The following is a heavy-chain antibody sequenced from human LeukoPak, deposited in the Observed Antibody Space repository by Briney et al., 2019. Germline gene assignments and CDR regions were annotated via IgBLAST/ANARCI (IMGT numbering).Heavy chain of an antibody. CDR3: ANFYFGVVQMRGAVDY. V-gene: IGHV3-23*01. CDR1: GFTFSSYA. CDR2: ISGSGGST. Sequence: PGGSLRLSCAASGFTFSSYAMSWVRQAPGKGLEWVSAISGSGGSTYYADSVKGRFTISRDNSKNTLYLQMNSLRAEDTAVYYCANFYFGVVQMRGAVDYWGQGTLVTVSS. D-gene: IGHD3-3*01. J-gene: IGHJ4*02.